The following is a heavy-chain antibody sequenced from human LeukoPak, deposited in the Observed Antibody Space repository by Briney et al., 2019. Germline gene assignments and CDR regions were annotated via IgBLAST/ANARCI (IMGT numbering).Heavy chain of an antibody. CDR3: AHRRSGMGSIFFDS. D-gene: IGHD5-24*01. Sequence: SGPTLVNHTQTLXLTCTFSGFSLSTSGVGVVWIRQPPGKGLEWLALINSNDDKRYRPSLKSRLTITKDTSKNQVILTMTNMDPVDTATYYCAHRRSGMGSIFFDSWGQGTPVSVSS. CDR2: INSNDDK. CDR1: GFSLSTSGVG. V-gene: IGHV2-5*01. J-gene: IGHJ4*02.